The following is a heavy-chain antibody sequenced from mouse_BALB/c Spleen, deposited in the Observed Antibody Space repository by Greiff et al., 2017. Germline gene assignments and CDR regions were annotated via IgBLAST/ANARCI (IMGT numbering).Heavy chain of an antibody. D-gene: IGHD1-1*02. CDR2: ISYDGSN. CDR3: ARVGDGSAYWYFDV. J-gene: IGHJ1*01. V-gene: IGHV3-6*02. Sequence: EVQLQESGPGLVKPSQSLSLTCSVTGYSITSGYYWNWIRQFPGNKLEWMGYISYDGSNNYNPSLKNRISITRDTSKNQFFLKLNSVTTEDTATYSCARVGDGSAYWYFDVWGAGTTVTVSS. CDR1: GYSITSGYY.